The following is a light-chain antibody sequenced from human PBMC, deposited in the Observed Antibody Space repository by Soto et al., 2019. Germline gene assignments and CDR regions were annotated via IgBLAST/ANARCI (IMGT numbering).Light chain of an antibody. Sequence: DIHLTQSPSFLSASVGDRVTITCRPSQAVPNNMAWYLQKPGKAPNLLIYDASSLEGGVPSKFSGSGSGTEFTLTISNLQPDDFATYYCQQYSSYWTFGQGTKVDIK. CDR1: QAVPNN. CDR2: DAS. J-gene: IGKJ1*01. V-gene: IGKV1-9*01. CDR3: QQYSSYWT.